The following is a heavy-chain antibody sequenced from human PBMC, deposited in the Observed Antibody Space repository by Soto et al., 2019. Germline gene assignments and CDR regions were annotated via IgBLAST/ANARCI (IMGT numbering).Heavy chain of an antibody. CDR1: GGSFSGYY. Sequence: PSETLSLTCAVYGGSFSGYYWSWIRQPPGKGLEWIGEINHSGSTNYNPSLKSRVTISVDTSKNQFSLKLSSVTAADTAVYYCARSDEFKGVDYWGQGTRVTVSS. CDR3: ARSDEFKGVDY. CDR2: INHSGST. J-gene: IGHJ4*02. V-gene: IGHV4-34*01. D-gene: IGHD3-10*01.